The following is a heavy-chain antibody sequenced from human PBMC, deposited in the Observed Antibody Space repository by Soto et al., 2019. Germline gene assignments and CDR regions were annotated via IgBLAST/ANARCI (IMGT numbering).Heavy chain of an antibody. Sequence: SDTLSLTCTVSGGSISSGGYYWSWIRQHPGKGLEWIGYIYYSGSTYYNPSLKSRVTISVDTSKNQFSLKLSSVTAADTAVYYCARDGVSYAFDIWGQGTMVTVSS. CDR3: ARDGVSYAFDI. D-gene: IGHD2-8*01. CDR1: GGSISSGGYY. V-gene: IGHV4-31*03. CDR2: IYYSGST. J-gene: IGHJ3*02.